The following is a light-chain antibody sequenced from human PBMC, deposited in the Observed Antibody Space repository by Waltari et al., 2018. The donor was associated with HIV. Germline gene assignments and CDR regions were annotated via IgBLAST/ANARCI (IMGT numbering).Light chain of an antibody. Sequence: QSVLTQPPSVSGAPGQRVTISCTGSSSNIGAGYDVHWYQQLPGTAPKLLIYGNSNRPSGVPDRFSVSKSGTSASRAITGLQAEDEADYYCQSYDSSLSGYVVFGGGTKLTVL. J-gene: IGLJ2*01. V-gene: IGLV1-40*01. CDR2: GNS. CDR3: QSYDSSLSGYVV. CDR1: SSNIGAGYD.